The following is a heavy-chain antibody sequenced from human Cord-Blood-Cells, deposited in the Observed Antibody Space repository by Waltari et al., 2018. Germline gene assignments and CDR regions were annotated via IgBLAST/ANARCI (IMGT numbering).Heavy chain of an antibody. CDR1: GGTFSSYA. Sequence: QVQLVQSGAEVKKPGSSVKVSCKASGGTFSSYAISWVRQAPGQGPEWMGGIIPMFGTANDEEKCQGRVTITADKSTSTAYRELSSLRSEDTAVYYCARGGREGSSWYEGDYWGQGTLVTVSS. V-gene: IGHV1-69*06. D-gene: IGHD6-13*01. CDR2: IIPMFGTA. J-gene: IGHJ4*02. CDR3: ARGGREGSSWYEGDY.